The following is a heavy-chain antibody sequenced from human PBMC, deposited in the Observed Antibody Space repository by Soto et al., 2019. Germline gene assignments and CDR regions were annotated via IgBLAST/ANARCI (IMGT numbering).Heavy chain of an antibody. D-gene: IGHD5-12*01. CDR1: GDIFSGYS. CDR2: IIPIFGTT. Sequence: VKQPGSSVKVSCKTSGDIFSGYSISWVRQAPGQGLEWMGGIIPIFGTTNYAQRFHGRVTITADKSTSTVYMELYSLKSEDTAVYYCARDLGSGYDPGDYWGQGTLVTVSS. J-gene: IGHJ4*02. V-gene: IGHV1-69*06. CDR3: ARDLGSGYDPGDY.